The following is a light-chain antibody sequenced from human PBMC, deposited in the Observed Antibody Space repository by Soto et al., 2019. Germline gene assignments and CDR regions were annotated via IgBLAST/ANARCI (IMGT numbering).Light chain of an antibody. V-gene: IGLV1-47*02. CDR1: SSNIGRDY. CDR3: AAWYDSLSTWV. CDR2: TNN. J-gene: IGLJ3*02. Sequence: QSVLTQPPSASGTPGQRVTISCSGSSSNIGRDYVYWFQQVPGTAPKLLIYTNNQRPSGVPDRFSGSKSGTSASLAISGLRSEDEADYCCAAWYDSLSTWVFGGGTKLTVL.